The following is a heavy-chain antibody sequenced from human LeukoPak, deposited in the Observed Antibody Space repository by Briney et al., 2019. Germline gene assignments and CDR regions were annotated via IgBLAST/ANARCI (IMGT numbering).Heavy chain of an antibody. J-gene: IGHJ4*02. CDR2: IYHSGST. CDR3: ARLGSERGQTYGAPDY. D-gene: IGHD4/OR15-4a*01. Sequence: SETLSLTCTVSGGSISTYYWTWIRQPPGKALEWIGNIYHSGSTNYNPSLKSRVTMSVDTSKNLFSLKLTSVTAADTAVYYCARLGSERGQTYGAPDYWGQGILAAVSS. CDR1: GGSISTYY. V-gene: IGHV4-59*08.